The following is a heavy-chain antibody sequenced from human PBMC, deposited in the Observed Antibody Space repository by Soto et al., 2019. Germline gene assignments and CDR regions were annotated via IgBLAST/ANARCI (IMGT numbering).Heavy chain of an antibody. J-gene: IGHJ4*02. CDR3: VKEGYCNGGTCYIDN. CDR1: GFTFTTYA. V-gene: IGHV3-23*01. Sequence: EVQLLDGGGGLVQPGGSLRLSCTDSGFTFTTYAMGWVRQAPGKGLEWVSGISGSGGTTYYADSVKGHFTISRDNSKNTVYLQMNSLRSEDSAVYYCVKEGYCNGGTCYIDNWGQGTLVTVSS. D-gene: IGHD2-15*01. CDR2: ISGSGGTT.